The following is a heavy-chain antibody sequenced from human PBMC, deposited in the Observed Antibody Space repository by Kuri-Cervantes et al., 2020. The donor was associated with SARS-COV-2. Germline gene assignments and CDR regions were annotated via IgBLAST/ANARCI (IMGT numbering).Heavy chain of an antibody. Sequence: ASVKVSCKASGYTFTSYYMHWVRQAPGQGLEWMGLINPSGGSTSYAQKFQGRVTMTRDTSTTTVYMELSSLRSEDTAVYYCAREGRNIDYYYGMDVWGQGTTVTVSS. D-gene: IGHD1-14*01. CDR1: GYTFTSYY. CDR2: INPSGGST. CDR3: AREGRNIDYYYGMDV. V-gene: IGHV1-46*01. J-gene: IGHJ6*02.